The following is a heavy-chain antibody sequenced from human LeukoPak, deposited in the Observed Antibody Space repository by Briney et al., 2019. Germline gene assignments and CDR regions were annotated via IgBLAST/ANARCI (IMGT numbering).Heavy chain of an antibody. CDR3: VVVVAEGWFDP. D-gene: IGHD2-15*01. Sequence: SETLSLTCTVSGYSISSGYYWGWIRQPPGKGLEWIGSIYHSGSTYYNPSLKSRVTISVDTSKNQFSLKLSSVTAADTAVYYCVVVVAEGWFDPWGQGTLVTVSS. J-gene: IGHJ5*02. CDR1: GYSISSGYY. V-gene: IGHV4-38-2*02. CDR2: IYHSGST.